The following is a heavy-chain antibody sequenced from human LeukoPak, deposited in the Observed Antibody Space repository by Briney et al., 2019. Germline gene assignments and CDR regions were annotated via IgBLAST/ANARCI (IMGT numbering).Heavy chain of an antibody. CDR1: GFTFSNYW. D-gene: IGHD6-19*01. J-gene: IGHJ4*02. V-gene: IGHV3-7*03. CDR3: ARYGSGGYYFDS. CDR2: INEDESSK. Sequence: GGSLRLSCEASGFTFSNYWMSWVRQAPGKGLEWVANINEDESSKFYVDSVRGRFTISRDNAKNSLYLQMNSLRAEDTAVYYCARYGSGGYYFDSWGQGPLAPVPS.